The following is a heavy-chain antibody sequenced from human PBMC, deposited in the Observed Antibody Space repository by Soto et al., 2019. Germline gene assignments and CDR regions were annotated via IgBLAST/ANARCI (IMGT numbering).Heavy chain of an antibody. J-gene: IGHJ1*01. Sequence: QLRLVESGGGLVRPGGSLRLSCAASGFTFSDFYMSWILQTPGKGLEWVSYISGPGNSVYYGDSVKGRFTISSDNAKNSLFLQMSGLSPDDSGIYYCARGTTDYVVWGQGTQVSVSS. CDR3: ARGTTDYVV. CDR2: ISGPGNSV. V-gene: IGHV3-11*01. D-gene: IGHD4-17*01. CDR1: GFTFSDFY.